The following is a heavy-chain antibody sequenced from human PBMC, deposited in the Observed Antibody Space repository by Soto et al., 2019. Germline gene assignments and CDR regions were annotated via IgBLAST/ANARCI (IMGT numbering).Heavy chain of an antibody. V-gene: IGHV4-30-2*01. Sequence: QLQLQESGSGLVKPSQTLSLTCAVSGGSISSGGYSWSWIRQPPGKGLEWIGYIYHSGSTYYNPSLKSRVTISVDRSKNQFALKLSSVTAADTAVYYCARGGTYYDILTGYYPPLTQHFDYWGQGTLVTVSS. D-gene: IGHD3-9*01. CDR2: IYHSGST. CDR3: ARGGTYYDILTGYYPPLTQHFDY. CDR1: GGSISSGGYS. J-gene: IGHJ4*02.